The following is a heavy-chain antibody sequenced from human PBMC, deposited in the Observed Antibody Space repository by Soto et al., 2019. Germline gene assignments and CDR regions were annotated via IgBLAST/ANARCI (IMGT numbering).Heavy chain of an antibody. V-gene: IGHV1-2*02. D-gene: IGHD3-3*01. CDR2: INPATGAA. Sequence: QLHLVQSGAVVKKPGASVTVSCSASGYPVTAYYMHWVRQAPGRGLEWMGGINPATGAAKYTQTFQGRVTFTRATSTSKAFMELWGLTSEDTAVFYCARGGGVGVAGSAAFDMWGQGTLVTVSS. CDR1: GYPVTAYY. J-gene: IGHJ3*02. CDR3: ARGGGVGVAGSAAFDM.